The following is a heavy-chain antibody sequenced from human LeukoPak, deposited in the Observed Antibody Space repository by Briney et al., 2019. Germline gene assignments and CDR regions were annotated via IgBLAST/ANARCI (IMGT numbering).Heavy chain of an antibody. CDR2: IKQDGSEK. CDR1: GFPFNTYV. CDR3: IRGFTVDY. V-gene: IGHV3-7*03. Sequence: GGSLRLSCAASGFPFNTYVMSWVRQAPGNGLEWVANIKQDGSEKNYVDSVKGRFTISRDNAKNSLYLQMNSLRAEDTAVYYCIRGFTVDYWGQGTLVTVSS. D-gene: IGHD3-10*01. J-gene: IGHJ4*02.